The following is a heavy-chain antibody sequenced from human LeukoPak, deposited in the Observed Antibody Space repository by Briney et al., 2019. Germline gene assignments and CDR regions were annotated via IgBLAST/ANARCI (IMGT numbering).Heavy chain of an antibody. D-gene: IGHD2-8*02. CDR2: IYYSGST. Sequence: SETLSLTCTVSGGSISSSYYYWGWVRQPPGKGLEWIGSIYYSGSTYYNPSLKSRVTISVDTSKNQFSLKLTSVTAADTAVYYCASTGGGAFDIWGQGTMVTVSS. CDR3: ASTGGGAFDI. CDR1: GGSISSSYYY. V-gene: IGHV4-39*07. J-gene: IGHJ3*02.